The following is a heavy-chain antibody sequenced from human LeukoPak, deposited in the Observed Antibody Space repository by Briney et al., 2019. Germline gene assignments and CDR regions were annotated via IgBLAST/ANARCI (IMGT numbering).Heavy chain of an antibody. V-gene: IGHV4-59*01. J-gene: IGHJ4*02. Sequence: SETLSLTCTVSGDSISSYSCRWIRQPPGKGLEWFGYIYFSGGTSYHPSLTSRVTISVGTSKNQCSLKLSSVTAADTAVYYCARHRDGYSNQAFDYWGQGTLVTVSS. D-gene: IGHD5-24*01. CDR3: ARHRDGYSNQAFDY. CDR2: IYFSGGT. CDR1: GDSISSYS.